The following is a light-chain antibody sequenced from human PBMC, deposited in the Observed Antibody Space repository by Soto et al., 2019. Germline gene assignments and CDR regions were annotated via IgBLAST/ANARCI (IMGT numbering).Light chain of an antibody. J-gene: IGKJ2*01. V-gene: IGKV3-20*01. Sequence: EIVLTQSPGTLSLSPGERATLSCRASQSGSSSYLDWYQQKPGEAPRLLIYGASSRAAGIPDGFSGSGSGTGFALTISRREPEDLAVYYCRQYRSSPMYPFGQGTKLEIK. CDR3: RQYRSSPMYP. CDR1: QSGSSSY. CDR2: GAS.